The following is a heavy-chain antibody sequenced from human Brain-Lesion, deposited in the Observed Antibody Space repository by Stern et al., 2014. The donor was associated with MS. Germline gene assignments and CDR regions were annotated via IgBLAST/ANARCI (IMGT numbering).Heavy chain of an antibody. J-gene: IGHJ4*02. D-gene: IGHD3-16*01. CDR2: IDRDGSDT. CDR1: GFTFSSYW. Sequence: VQLVESGGGLVQPGGSLRLSCASSGFTFSSYWMHWVRHSPAKGMFWVSQIDRDGSDTSYADSVKGRFSISRDNIRNMLYLRMTSLRAEDTAVYYCARGVGDYWGQGARVTVSS. CDR3: ARGVGDY. V-gene: IGHV3-74*01.